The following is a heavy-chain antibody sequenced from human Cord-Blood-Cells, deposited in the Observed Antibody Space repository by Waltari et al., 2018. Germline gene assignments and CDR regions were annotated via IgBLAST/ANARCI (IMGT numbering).Heavy chain of an antibody. D-gene: IGHD3-16*02. CDR2: FDPEDGET. Sequence: QVQLVQSGAEVKKPGASVKVSCKVSGYTLTELSMHWVRQAPGKGLEWMGGFDPEDGETIYAQKVQGKVTMTEDTSTDTAYMELSSLRSEDTAVYYCATQKSYDYVWGSYRSDAFDIWGQGTMVTVSS. CDR3: ATQKSYDYVWGSYRSDAFDI. CDR1: GYTLTELS. J-gene: IGHJ3*02. V-gene: IGHV1-24*01.